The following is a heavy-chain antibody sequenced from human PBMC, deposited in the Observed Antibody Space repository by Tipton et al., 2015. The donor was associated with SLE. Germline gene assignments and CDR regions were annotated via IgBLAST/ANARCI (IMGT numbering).Heavy chain of an antibody. J-gene: IGHJ4*02. D-gene: IGHD1-26*01. CDR1: GYTFTNYG. CDR3: ARAITQWELLGNIDY. V-gene: IGHV1-18*01. Sequence: QLVQSGVEVKKPGASVKVSYKASGYTFTNYGISWVRQAPGQGLEWMGWIIAYNGNTNYAQKVQGRVTMTTDTSTSTAYMELRSLRSDDTAVYYCARAITQWELLGNIDYWGQGTLVTVSS. CDR2: IIAYNGNT.